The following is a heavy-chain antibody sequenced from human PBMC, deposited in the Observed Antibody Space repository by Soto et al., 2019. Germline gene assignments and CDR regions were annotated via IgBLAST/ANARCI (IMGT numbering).Heavy chain of an antibody. CDR1: VFTFSTYN. Sequence: LTGGASVFTFSTYNVYWVRQAPGKGLEWVSSISGSSIHIYYADSVKGRFTISRDNAKNSLYLQMSSLRAEDTAVYYCAANDYGGQLDYWGQGALVTVSS. CDR2: ISGSSIHI. D-gene: IGHD4-17*01. CDR3: AANDYGGQLDY. J-gene: IGHJ4*02. V-gene: IGHV3-21*01.